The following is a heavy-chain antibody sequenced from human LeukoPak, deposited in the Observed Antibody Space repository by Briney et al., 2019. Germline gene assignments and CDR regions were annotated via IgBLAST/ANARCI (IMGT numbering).Heavy chain of an antibody. J-gene: IGHJ3*02. CDR1: GSTFSSYS. V-gene: IGHV3-21*01. D-gene: IGHD1-26*01. CDR2: ISSSSSYI. CDR3: ARDERGGSYNDAFDI. Sequence: PGGSLRLSCAASGSTFSSYSMNWVRQAPGKGLEWVSSISSSSSYIYYADSVKGRFTISRDNAKNSLYLQMNSLRAEDTAVYYCARDERGGSYNDAFDIWGQGTMVTVSS.